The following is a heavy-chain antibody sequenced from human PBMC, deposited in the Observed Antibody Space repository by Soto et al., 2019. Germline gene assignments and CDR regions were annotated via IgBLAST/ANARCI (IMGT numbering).Heavy chain of an antibody. J-gene: IGHJ4*02. CDR3: ARALKYYYDSSGYLDY. Sequence: ASVHVSCKPSGSTCTTYGILCARPAPGQGLEWMGWISAYNGNTNYAQKLQGRVTMTTDTSTSTAYMELRSLRSDDTAVYYCARALKYYYDSSGYLDYWGQGTLVTGSS. D-gene: IGHD3-22*01. CDR1: GSTCTTYG. CDR2: ISAYNGNT. V-gene: IGHV1-18*01.